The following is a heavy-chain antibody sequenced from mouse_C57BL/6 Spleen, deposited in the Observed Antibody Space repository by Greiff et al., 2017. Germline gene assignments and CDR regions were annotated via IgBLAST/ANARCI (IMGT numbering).Heavy chain of an antibody. CDR1: GYTFTDYE. CDR3: TRGLED. V-gene: IGHV1-15*01. J-gene: IGHJ2*01. CDR2: IDPETGGT. Sequence: QVQLQQSGAELVRPGASVTLSCKASGYTFTDYEMPWVKQTPVHGLEWIGAIDPETGGTAYNQKFKGKAIMTADKSSSTAYMELRSVTSEDSAVYYCTRGLEDWGQGTTLTVAS.